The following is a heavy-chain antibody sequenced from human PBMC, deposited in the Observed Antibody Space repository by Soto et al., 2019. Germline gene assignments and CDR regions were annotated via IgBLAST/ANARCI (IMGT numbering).Heavy chain of an antibody. Sequence: PGGSLRLSCAASGFSFDDYAMHWVRQGPGKGLEWVAGIIWSSGVIGYADSVKGRFTISRDNAKNSLFLQMNSLRVEDTALYFCVRGTGYSSSLGWFDPWGQGTLVTVSS. CDR2: IIWSSGVI. CDR3: VRGTGYSSSLGWFDP. D-gene: IGHD6-13*01. CDR1: GFSFDDYA. V-gene: IGHV3-9*01. J-gene: IGHJ5*02.